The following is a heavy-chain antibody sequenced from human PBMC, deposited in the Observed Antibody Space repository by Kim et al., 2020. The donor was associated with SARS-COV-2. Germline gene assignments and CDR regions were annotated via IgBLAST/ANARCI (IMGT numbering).Heavy chain of an antibody. J-gene: IGHJ5*02. CDR3: ARDHNWNYFDP. Sequence: TNYAQKFQGRVTMTSDTSISTAYMELSRLRSDDTAVYYCARDHNWNYFDPWGQGTLVTVSS. V-gene: IGHV1-2*02. D-gene: IGHD1-7*01. CDR2: T.